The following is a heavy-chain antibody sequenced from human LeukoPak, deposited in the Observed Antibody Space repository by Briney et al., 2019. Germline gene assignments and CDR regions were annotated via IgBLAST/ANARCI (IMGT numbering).Heavy chain of an antibody. CDR1: GFTFSSYW. D-gene: IGHD1-26*01. Sequence: GGSLRLSCAASGFTFSSYWMNWARQAPGKGLEWVASINHNGNVNYYVDSVKGRFTISRDDSKNTLYLQMNSLRAEDTAVYYCAKTARVGANYIDDYWGQGTLVTVSS. CDR2: INHNGNVN. CDR3: AKTARVGANYIDDY. J-gene: IGHJ4*02. V-gene: IGHV3-7*03.